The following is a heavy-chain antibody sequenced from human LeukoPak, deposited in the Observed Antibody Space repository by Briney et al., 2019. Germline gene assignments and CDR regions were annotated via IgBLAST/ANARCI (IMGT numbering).Heavy chain of an antibody. Sequence: GGSLRLSCAASGFTFSSYAMHWVRQAPGKGLEWVAVISYDGSNKYYADSVKGRFTISRDNSKNTLYLQMNSLRAEDTAVYYCARADVLLWFGELYHWGQGTLVTVSS. V-gene: IGHV3-30*04. J-gene: IGHJ5*02. D-gene: IGHD3-10*01. CDR2: ISYDGSNK. CDR1: GFTFSSYA. CDR3: ARADVLLWFGELYH.